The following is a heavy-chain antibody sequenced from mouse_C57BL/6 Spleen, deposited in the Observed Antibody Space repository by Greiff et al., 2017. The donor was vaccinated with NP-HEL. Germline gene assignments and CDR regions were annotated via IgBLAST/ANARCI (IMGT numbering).Heavy chain of an antibody. V-gene: IGHV5-9-1*02. Sequence: EVQGVESGEGLVKPGGSLKLSCAASGFTFSSYAMSWVRQTPEKRLEWVAYISSGGDYIYYADTVKGRFTISRDNARNTLYLQMSSLKSEDTAMYYCTRDEIYDYEWYFDVWGTGTTVTVSS. CDR2: ISSGGDYI. J-gene: IGHJ1*03. CDR3: TRDEIYDYEWYFDV. D-gene: IGHD2-4*01. CDR1: GFTFSSYA.